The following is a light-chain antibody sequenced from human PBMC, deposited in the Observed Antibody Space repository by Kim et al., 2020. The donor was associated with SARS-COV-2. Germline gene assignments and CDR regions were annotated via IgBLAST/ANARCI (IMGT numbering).Light chain of an antibody. CDR2: EVS. Sequence: GQSVPISCTGTSSDVVGYNYVSWYQQHPGKAPKLMIYEVSKRPSGVPDRFSGSKSGNTASLTVSGLQAEDEADYYCSSYAGSNNFPFGTGTKVTVL. CDR1: SSDVVGYNY. J-gene: IGLJ1*01. V-gene: IGLV2-8*01. CDR3: SSYAGSNNFP.